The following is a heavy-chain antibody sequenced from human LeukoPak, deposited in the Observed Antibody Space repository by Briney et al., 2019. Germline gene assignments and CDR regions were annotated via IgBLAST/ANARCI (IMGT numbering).Heavy chain of an antibody. Sequence: SETLSLTCTVSGGSISSYYWSWIRQPPGKGLEWIGYIYYSGSTNYNPSLKSRVTISVDTSKNQFSLKLSSVTAADTAVYYCASMDYYGSFLDYWGQGTLVTVSS. J-gene: IGHJ4*02. CDR3: ASMDYYGSFLDY. CDR1: GGSISSYY. CDR2: IYYSGST. V-gene: IGHV4-59*01. D-gene: IGHD3-10*01.